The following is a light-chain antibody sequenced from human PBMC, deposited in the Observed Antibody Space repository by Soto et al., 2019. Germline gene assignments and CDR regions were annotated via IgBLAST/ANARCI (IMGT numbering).Light chain of an antibody. Sequence: SYERTQPPSVSVAPGKTARITCGGNNIGSKSVHWYQQKPGQAPVLVIYYDSDRPSGIPERFSGSNSGNTATLTISRVEAGDEADYYCQVWDSSSDNVVFGGGTKLTVL. CDR2: YDS. V-gene: IGLV3-21*04. J-gene: IGLJ2*01. CDR3: QVWDSSSDNVV. CDR1: NIGSKS.